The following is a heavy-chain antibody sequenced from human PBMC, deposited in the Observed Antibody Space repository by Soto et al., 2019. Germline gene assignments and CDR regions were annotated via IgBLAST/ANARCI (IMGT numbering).Heavy chain of an antibody. Sequence: QVQLVQSGAEVKKPGSSVKVSCKASGGTFSTYAINWVRQAPGQGLEWMGGIIPMFRTAEYAQQFQGRVTITADEPTITAYMELSSLRSEDTAVYYCARDQQPKRGGYYYYYAMDVWGQGTTVTVSS. J-gene: IGHJ6*02. CDR3: ARDQQPKRGGYYYYYAMDV. CDR2: IIPMFRTA. V-gene: IGHV1-69*01. D-gene: IGHD6-13*01. CDR1: GGTFSTYA.